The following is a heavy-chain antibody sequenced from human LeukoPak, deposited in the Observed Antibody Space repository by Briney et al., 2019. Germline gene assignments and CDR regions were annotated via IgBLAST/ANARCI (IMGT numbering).Heavy chain of an antibody. CDR3: ARDRIDSEGRDY. J-gene: IGHJ4*02. V-gene: IGHV3-53*01. CDR2: IYSGGST. Sequence: GGSLRLSCAASGFTVSSYYMSWVRQAPGKGLEWVSVIYSGGSTYYADSVKGRFTISRDNSKNTLYLQMNSLRAEDTAVYYCARDRIDSEGRDYWGQGTLVTVSS. CDR1: GFTVSSYY. D-gene: IGHD2-15*01.